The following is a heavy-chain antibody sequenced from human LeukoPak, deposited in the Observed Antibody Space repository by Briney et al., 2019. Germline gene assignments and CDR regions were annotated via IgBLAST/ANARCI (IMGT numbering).Heavy chain of an antibody. Sequence: TLSLTCTLSGGAITSGGYYSSWIRQHPGKGLEWIGYIYYSGSTYYNPSLKSRVTISVDTSKNQFSLKLSSVTAADTAVYYCARTSTVTRPYYFDYWGQGPLVTVSS. CDR1: GGAITSGGYY. J-gene: IGHJ4*02. D-gene: IGHD4-17*01. V-gene: IGHV4-31*03. CDR2: IYYSGST. CDR3: ARTSTVTRPYYFDY.